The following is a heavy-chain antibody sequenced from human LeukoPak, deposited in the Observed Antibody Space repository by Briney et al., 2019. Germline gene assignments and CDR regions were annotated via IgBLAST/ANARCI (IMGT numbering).Heavy chain of an antibody. CDR2: ISSSSSYI. Sequence: GGSLRLSCAASGFTFSSYTMNWVRQAPGKGLEWVSSISSSSSYIYFADSVKGRFTSSRDNAKNSLYLQMNSLRAEDTAVYYCARDRDGSGWHDYWGQEPWSPSPQ. CDR1: GFTFSSYT. CDR3: ARDRDGSGWHDY. V-gene: IGHV3-21*01. J-gene: IGHJ4*01. D-gene: IGHD6-19*01.